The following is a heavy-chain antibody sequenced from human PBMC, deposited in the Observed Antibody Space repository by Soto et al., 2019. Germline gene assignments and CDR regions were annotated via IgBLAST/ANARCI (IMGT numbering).Heavy chain of an antibody. V-gene: IGHV4-30-4*01. CDR2: IYYSGST. CDR3: APLSVGQAQFDP. D-gene: IGHD1-26*01. CDR1: GGSISSGDYY. Sequence: SETLSLTCTVSGGSISSGDYYWSWIRQPPGKGLEWIGYIYYSGSTYYNPSLKSRVTISVDTSKNQFSLKLSSVTAADTAVYYCAPLSVGQAQFDPWGQGTLGTVSS. J-gene: IGHJ5*02.